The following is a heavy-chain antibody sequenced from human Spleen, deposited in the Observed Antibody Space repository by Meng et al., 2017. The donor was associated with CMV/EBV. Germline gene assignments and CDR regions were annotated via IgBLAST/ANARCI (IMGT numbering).Heavy chain of an antibody. CDR2: IYWNDDK. J-gene: IGHJ5*02. CDR1: FSLSTSGVG. CDR3: AHGYDFWSGYHNNWFDP. V-gene: IGHV2-5*01. Sequence: FSLSTSGVGVGWIRQPPGRALEWLALIYWNDDKRYSPSLKSRLTITKDTSKNQVVLTMTNMDPVDTATYYCAHGYDFWSGYHNNWFDPWGQGTLVTVPQ. D-gene: IGHD3-3*01.